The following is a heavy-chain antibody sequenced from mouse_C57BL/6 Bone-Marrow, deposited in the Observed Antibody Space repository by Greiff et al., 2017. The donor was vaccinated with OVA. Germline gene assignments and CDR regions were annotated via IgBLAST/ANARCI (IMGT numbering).Heavy chain of an antibody. CDR3: TRADGDYEAY. CDR1: GYTFTDYY. V-gene: IGHV1-26*01. Sequence: VQLQQSGPELVKPGASVQISCKASGYTFTDYYMNWVKPSHGKSLEWSGDINPNNGGTSYNQKFKGKATLTVDKSSSTAYMELSSLTNEDSAVYYCTRADGDYEAYWGQGTLVTVSA. D-gene: IGHD2-13*01. J-gene: IGHJ3*01. CDR2: INPNNGGT.